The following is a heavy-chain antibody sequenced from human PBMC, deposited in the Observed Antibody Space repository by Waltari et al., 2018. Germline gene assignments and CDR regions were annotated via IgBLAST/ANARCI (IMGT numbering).Heavy chain of an antibody. CDR3: AHRRRRGGLRPKSFDY. J-gene: IGHJ4*02. V-gene: IGHV2-5*01. D-gene: IGHD4-17*01. Sequence: QITLKESGPTLVKPTQTLTLTCTFSGFALSTRGVGVGWIRQPQGKALEWLALIYWNDDKRYSPSLKSRLTITKDTSKNQVVLTMTNMDPVDTATYYCAHRRRRGGLRPKSFDYWGQGTLVTVSS. CDR2: IYWNDDK. CDR1: GFALSTRGVG.